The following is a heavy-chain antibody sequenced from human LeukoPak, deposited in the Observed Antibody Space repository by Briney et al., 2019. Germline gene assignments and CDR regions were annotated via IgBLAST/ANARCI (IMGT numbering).Heavy chain of an antibody. Sequence: GASVKVSCKASGGTFSSYAISWVRQAPGQGLEWMGGIIPIFGTANYAQKFQGRVTVTTDESTSTAYMELSSLRSEDTAVYYCARDLGFGDIRLGDYWGQGTLVTVSS. CDR3: ARDLGFGDIRLGDY. V-gene: IGHV1-69*05. CDR2: IIPIFGTA. CDR1: GGTFSSYA. J-gene: IGHJ4*02. D-gene: IGHD3-10*01.